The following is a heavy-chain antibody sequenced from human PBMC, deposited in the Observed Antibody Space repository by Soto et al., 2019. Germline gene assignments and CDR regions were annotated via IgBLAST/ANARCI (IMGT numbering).Heavy chain of an antibody. CDR2: INPNSGGT. CDR3: ARDSTYYDILTGYYRGYYYYGMDV. D-gene: IGHD3-9*01. CDR1: GYTFTGYY. Sequence: ASVKVSCKASGYTFTGYYMHWVRRAPGQGLEWMGWINPNSGGTNYAQKFQGWVTMTRDTSISTAYMELSRLRSDDTAVYYCARDSTYYDILTGYYRGYYYYGMDVWGQGTTVTVSS. J-gene: IGHJ6*02. V-gene: IGHV1-2*04.